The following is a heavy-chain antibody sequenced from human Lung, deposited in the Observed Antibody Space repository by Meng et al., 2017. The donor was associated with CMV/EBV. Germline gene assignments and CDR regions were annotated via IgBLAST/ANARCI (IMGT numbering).Heavy chain of an antibody. CDR1: GFTFDDYT. V-gene: IGHV3-9*01. CDR3: ARAQKSALMTGMGV. D-gene: IGHD3-3*01. CDR2: ISWNSAIR. J-gene: IGHJ6*02. Sequence: SLKISXAASGFTFDDYTMYWVRQTPGKGLEWVSAISWNSAIRDYAGSVKGRFIISRDNAKKTLYLQMNTLRIEDTALYYCARAQKSALMTGMGVWGQGTTVTV.